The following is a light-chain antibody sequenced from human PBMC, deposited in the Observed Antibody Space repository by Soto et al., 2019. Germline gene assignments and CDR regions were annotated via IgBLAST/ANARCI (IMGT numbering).Light chain of an antibody. CDR2: DAS. J-gene: IGKJ5*01. CDR3: QQRSNWAIT. V-gene: IGKV3-11*01. Sequence: IVLTQSPGALSLSPGERATLYCRASQSVRTYLAWYQVKPGQAPRLLIYDASNRATGIPARFSGSGSGTDFTLTISSLEPEDGAVYYCQQRSNWAITFGQGTRLEIK. CDR1: QSVRTY.